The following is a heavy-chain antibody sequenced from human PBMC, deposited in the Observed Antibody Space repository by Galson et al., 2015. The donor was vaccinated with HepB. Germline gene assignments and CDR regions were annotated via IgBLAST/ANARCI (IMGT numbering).Heavy chain of an antibody. CDR2: LLPDRTTK. CDR1: GFTFGHYA. V-gene: IGHV3-30-3*01. D-gene: IGHD3-3*02. CDR3: ARGLNLLPFPPLDT. J-gene: IGHJ5*02. Sequence: SLRLSCAASGFTFGHYAMHWVRQAPGQGLQWVAVLLPDRTTKYSDSVKGRFTISTDNSKRTLYLQMSNLRPDDTALYSCARGLNLLPFPPLDTWGRGNLVTVS.